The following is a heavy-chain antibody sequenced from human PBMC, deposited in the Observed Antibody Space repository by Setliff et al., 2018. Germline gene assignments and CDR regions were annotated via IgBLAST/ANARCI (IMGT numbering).Heavy chain of an antibody. D-gene: IGHD6-19*01. J-gene: IGHJ4*02. V-gene: IGHV1-18*01. CDR2: ISAYNGYI. Sequence: GASVKVSCKASGYAFGSSGISWVRQAPGQGLEWMGWISAYNGYIVYAQKFQGRVTMTRDTSTSTVYMEVISLRSEDTAVYYCARDFLGQWGGKGGLDYWGQGTLVTVSS. CDR3: ARDFLGQWGGKGGLDY. CDR1: GYAFGSSG.